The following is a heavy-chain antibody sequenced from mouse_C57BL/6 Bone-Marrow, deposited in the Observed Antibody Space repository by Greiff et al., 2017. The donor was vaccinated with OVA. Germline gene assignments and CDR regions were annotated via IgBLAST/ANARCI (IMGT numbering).Heavy chain of an antibody. V-gene: IGHV5-16*01. CDR2: INYDGSST. D-gene: IGHD2-4*01. CDR3: ARGRHDDYRYWYFDV. CDR1: GFTFSDYY. J-gene: IGHJ1*03. Sequence: EVKLQESEGGLVQPGSSMKLSCTASGFTFSDYYMAWVRQVPEKGLEWVANINYDGSSTYYLESLQSRFIISRDNAKNILYLQMSSLKSEDTATYYCARGRHDDYRYWYFDVWGTGTTVTVSS.